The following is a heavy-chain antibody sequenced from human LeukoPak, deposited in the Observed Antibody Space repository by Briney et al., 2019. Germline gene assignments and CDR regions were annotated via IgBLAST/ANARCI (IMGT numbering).Heavy chain of an antibody. V-gene: IGHV4-59*08. CDR1: GGSINNYY. D-gene: IGHD6-19*01. J-gene: IGHJ4*02. CDR3: ARRITTSGWYRDDY. Sequence: SETLSLTCTVSGGSINNYYWSWIRQPPGKGLEWIGYIFYSGSNNYNPSLKSRVTISVDTSKNQFSLKLSSVTAADTAIYYCARRITTSGWYRDDYWGQGTLVTVSS. CDR2: IFYSGSN.